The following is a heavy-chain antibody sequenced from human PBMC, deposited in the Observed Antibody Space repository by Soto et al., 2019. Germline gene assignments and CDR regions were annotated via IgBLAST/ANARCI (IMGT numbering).Heavy chain of an antibody. J-gene: IGHJ6*02. CDR3: ASVATPRYSFGMDV. CDR2: IIPIFRTA. D-gene: IGHD1-1*01. CDR1: GGTFSSYA. V-gene: IGHV1-69*12. Sequence: QVQLVQSGAEVKKPGSSVKVSCKASGGTFSSYAISWVRQAPGQGLEWMGGIIPIFRTADYAQKFQGRVTSXAXDXXITAYLELGRLSSEHTAVSYCASVATPRYSFGMDVWGPGTTVTVSS.